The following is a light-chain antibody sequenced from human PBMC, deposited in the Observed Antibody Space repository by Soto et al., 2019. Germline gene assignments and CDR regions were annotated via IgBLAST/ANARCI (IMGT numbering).Light chain of an antibody. CDR3: QQYYSLPIN. J-gene: IGKJ5*01. CDR2: WAS. CDR1: QSLLYSSNNKNY. V-gene: IGKV4-1*01. Sequence: DIVMTQSPDSLAVPLGERATINCKSSQSLLYSSNNKNYLAWYQRKSGQPPKLIIYWASTRESGVPDRFSGSGSATDFTLTISSLQAEDVAVYYCQQYYSLPINFGQGTRLEIK.